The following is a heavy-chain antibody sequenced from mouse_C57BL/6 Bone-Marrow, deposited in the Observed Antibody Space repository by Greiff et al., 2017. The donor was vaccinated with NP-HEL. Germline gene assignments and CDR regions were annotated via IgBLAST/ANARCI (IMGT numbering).Heavy chain of an antibody. Sequence: VQLKESGPSLVRPSQTLSLTCTVTGFSINSDCYWIWIRQFPGNKLEYIGYTFYSGITYYNPSLESRTYITRDTSKNQFSLKLSSVTTEDTATYYCARASYYGSSYDAMDYWGQGTSVTVSS. CDR2: TFYSGIT. J-gene: IGHJ4*01. CDR3: ARASYYGSSYDAMDY. CDR1: GFSINSDCY. D-gene: IGHD1-1*01. V-gene: IGHV3-3*01.